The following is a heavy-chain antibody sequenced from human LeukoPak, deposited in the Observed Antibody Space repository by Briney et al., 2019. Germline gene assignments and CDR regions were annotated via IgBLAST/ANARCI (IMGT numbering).Heavy chain of an antibody. CDR3: ARDDVAVTGALDF. D-gene: IGHD6-19*01. CDR1: GFTVSSNY. V-gene: IGHV3-53*01. J-gene: IGHJ4*02. Sequence: GSLRLSCAASGFTVSSNYMSWVRQAPGKGLEWVSVIYSGGRTYYADSVKGRCTISRDNSKNTLYLQMNSLRAEDTAVYYCARDDVAVTGALDFWGQGTLVTVSS. CDR2: IYSGGRT.